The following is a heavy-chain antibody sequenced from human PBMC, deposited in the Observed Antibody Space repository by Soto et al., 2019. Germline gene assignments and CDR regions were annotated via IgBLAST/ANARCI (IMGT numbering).Heavy chain of an antibody. CDR1: GGSISSYY. J-gene: IGHJ4*02. V-gene: IGHV4-59*08. CDR2: FYYSGST. Sequence: ETLSLTCTVSGGSISSYYWSWIRQPPGKGLEWIGYFYYSGSTNYNPSLKSRVTISGDTSKNQFSLKLSSVTAADTAMYYCARSNGYDLFDSWGQGTLVTVSS. D-gene: IGHD5-12*01. CDR3: ARSNGYDLFDS.